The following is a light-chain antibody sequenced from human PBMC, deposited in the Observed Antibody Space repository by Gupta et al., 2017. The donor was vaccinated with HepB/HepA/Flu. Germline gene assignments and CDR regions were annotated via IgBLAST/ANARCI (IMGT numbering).Light chain of an antibody. Sequence: SGSPGQSITISCTGTRSDVGSYNLVSWYQQHPGKAPKLLIYEVNKWASGVSDRFSGSKSGNTASLTISGLQAEDEADYYCCSYASTTVVFGGGTKLTVL. CDR3: CSYASTTVV. J-gene: IGLJ2*01. CDR1: RSDVGSYNL. CDR2: EVN. V-gene: IGLV2-23*02.